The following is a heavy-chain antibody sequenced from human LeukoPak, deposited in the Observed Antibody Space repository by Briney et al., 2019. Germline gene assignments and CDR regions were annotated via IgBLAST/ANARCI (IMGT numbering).Heavy chain of an antibody. J-gene: IGHJ4*02. D-gene: IGHD5-24*01. CDR1: GGSISSYY. V-gene: IGHV4-59*01. CDR3: ARSAGGGLIDY. CDR2: IYYSGST. Sequence: NTSETLSLTCTVPGGSISSYYWSWIRQPPGKGLEWIGYIYYSGSTNYNPSLKSRVTISVDTSKNQFSLKLSSVTAADTAVYYCARSAGGGLIDYWGQGTLVTVSS.